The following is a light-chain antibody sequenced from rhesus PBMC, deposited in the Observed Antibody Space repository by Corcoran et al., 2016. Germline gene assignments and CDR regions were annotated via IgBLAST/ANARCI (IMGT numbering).Light chain of an antibody. CDR2: FAN. V-gene: IGKV1-32*02. J-gene: IGKJ1*01. CDR3: QQGNSNPPT. CDR1: QGISTY. Sequence: DIQMSQSPSSLSASVGDRVTITCRASQGISTYLNWYQKKPGKAPKLLIYFANTLASGVPSRFSGSGTGTDFTFTISSLQPEDFATYYCQQGNSNPPTFGQGTKVEIE.